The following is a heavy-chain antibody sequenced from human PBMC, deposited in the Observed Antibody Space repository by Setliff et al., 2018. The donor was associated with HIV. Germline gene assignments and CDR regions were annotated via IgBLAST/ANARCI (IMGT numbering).Heavy chain of an antibody. Sequence: GSLRLSCAVSGFTFSTYAMSWVRQAPGKGLEWVSTISAGGGSTYYADSVKGRSTISRDNSKNTLYLQMNSLRAEDTAVDYCAPGSGSNLDYWGQGTLVTVSS. CDR1: GFTFSTYA. D-gene: IGHD3-3*01. V-gene: IGHV3-23*01. CDR2: ISAGGGST. CDR3: APGSGSNLDY. J-gene: IGHJ4*02.